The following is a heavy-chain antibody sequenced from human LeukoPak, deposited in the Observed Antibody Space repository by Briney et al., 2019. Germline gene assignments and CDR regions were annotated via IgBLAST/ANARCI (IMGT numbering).Heavy chain of an antibody. V-gene: IGHV4-30-4*01. CDR2: IYYSGTT. CDR3: ARGPNYVWGSYRYFDY. D-gene: IGHD3-16*02. Sequence: SETLSLTCTVSGASISSGDYYWSWIRQPPGKGLEWIGYIYYSGTTNYNPSLKTRVTISVDTSKNQFSLRLSSVTAADTAVYYCARGPNYVWGSYRYFDYWGQGILVTVSS. CDR1: GASISSGDYY. J-gene: IGHJ4*02.